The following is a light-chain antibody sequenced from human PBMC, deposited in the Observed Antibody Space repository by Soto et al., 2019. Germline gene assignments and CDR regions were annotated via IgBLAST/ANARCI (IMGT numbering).Light chain of an antibody. CDR2: DVT. CDR1: SSDVGGYNY. Sequence: QSALTQPASVSGSPVQSITITCTGTSSDVGGYNYVSWYQHHPGKAPKLIIYDVTTRPSGVSNPFSGSKSGNTASLTISGLQPEDEADYYCSSYTTSNTRQIVFGTGTKVTIL. CDR3: SSYTTSNTRQIV. J-gene: IGLJ1*01. V-gene: IGLV2-14*03.